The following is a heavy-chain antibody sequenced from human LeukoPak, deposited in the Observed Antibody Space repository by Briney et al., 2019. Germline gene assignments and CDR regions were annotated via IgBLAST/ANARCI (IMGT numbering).Heavy chain of an antibody. D-gene: IGHD3-22*01. CDR1: GFTFGDYA. CDR3: TRDSEVYDSSGYYYVSNY. V-gene: IGHV3-49*04. CDR2: IRSKAYGGTT. J-gene: IGHJ4*02. Sequence: GGSLRLSCTASGFTFGDYAMSWVRQAPGKGLEWVGFIRSKAYGGTTEYAASVKGRFTISRDDSKSIAYLQMNSLKTEDTAVYYCTRDSEVYDSSGYYYVSNYWGQGTLVTVSS.